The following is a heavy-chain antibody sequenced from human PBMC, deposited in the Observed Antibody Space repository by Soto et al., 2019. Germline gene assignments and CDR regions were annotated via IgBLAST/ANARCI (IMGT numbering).Heavy chain of an antibody. D-gene: IGHD5-18*01. CDR3: AARTRGYSYGLLNNWFDP. CDR2: INHSGST. V-gene: IGHV4-34*01. Sequence: KTSETLSLTCAVYGGSFSGYYWSWIRQPPGKGLEWIGEINHSGSTNYNPSLKSRVTISVDTSKNQFSLKLSSVTAADTAVYYCAARTRGYSYGLLNNWFDPWGQGTLVTVSS. J-gene: IGHJ5*02. CDR1: GGSFSGYY.